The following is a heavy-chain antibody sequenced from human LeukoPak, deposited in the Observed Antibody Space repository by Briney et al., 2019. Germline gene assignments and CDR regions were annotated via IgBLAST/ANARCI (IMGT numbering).Heavy chain of an antibody. D-gene: IGHD4/OR15-4a*01. Sequence: GGSLRLSCAASGFIFSDYGMSWVRHGPGKGLEWVSGLNWNGGITAYADSVKGRFIISRDNAKNSVYLQLNSLRAEDTALYYCARRKANSDYEFVGAFDVWGQGTLVTVSS. CDR2: LNWNGGIT. V-gene: IGHV3-20*04. CDR1: GFIFSDYG. CDR3: ARRKANSDYEFVGAFDV. J-gene: IGHJ3*01.